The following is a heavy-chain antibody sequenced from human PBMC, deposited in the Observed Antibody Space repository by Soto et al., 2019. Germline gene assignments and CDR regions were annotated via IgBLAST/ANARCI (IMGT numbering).Heavy chain of an antibody. D-gene: IGHD3-10*01. V-gene: IGHV3-30-3*01. Sequence: GGSLRLSCAASGFTFSSYAMHWVRQAPGKGLEWVAVISYDGSNKYYADSVKGRFTISRDNSKNTLYLQMNSLRAEDTAVYYCARATTVGVRGYYGMDVWGQGTTVTVSS. CDR3: ARATTVGVRGYYGMDV. CDR1: GFTFSSYA. J-gene: IGHJ6*02. CDR2: ISYDGSNK.